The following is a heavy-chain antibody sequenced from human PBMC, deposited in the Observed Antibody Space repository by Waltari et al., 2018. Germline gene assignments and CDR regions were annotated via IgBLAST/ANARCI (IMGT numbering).Heavy chain of an antibody. J-gene: IGHJ4*02. V-gene: IGHV3-21*01. CDR1: GFTLSSYS. CDR3: ARNRGSGWYVYFDY. D-gene: IGHD6-19*01. CDR2: ISSSSSYI. Sequence: EVQLVESGGGLVKPGGSLRLSCAASGFTLSSYSMNWVRQAPGKGLEWVSSISSSSSYIYYADSVTGRFPISRANAKNSLYLQMNSLRAEDTAVYYCARNRGSGWYVYFDYWGQGTLVTVSS.